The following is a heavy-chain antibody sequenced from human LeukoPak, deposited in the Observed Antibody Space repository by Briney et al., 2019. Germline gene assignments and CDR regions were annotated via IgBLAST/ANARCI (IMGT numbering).Heavy chain of an antibody. CDR1: GGSISSYY. V-gene: IGHV4-4*07. CDR3: ARVHPTGYSSSWYPFDY. J-gene: IGHJ4*02. Sequence: SETLSLTCTVSGGSISSYYWSWIRQPARKGLEWIGSIYTSGSTNYTPSLKRRVTMSVDTSKNQFSLRLSSVTAADTAVYYCARVHPTGYSSSWYPFDYWGQGTLVTVSS. D-gene: IGHD6-13*01. CDR2: IYTSGST.